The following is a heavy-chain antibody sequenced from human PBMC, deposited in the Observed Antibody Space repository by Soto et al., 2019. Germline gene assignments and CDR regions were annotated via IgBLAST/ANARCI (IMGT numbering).Heavy chain of an antibody. CDR2: MKIEGSEK. V-gene: IGHV3-7*03. Sequence: PGGSLRLSCASSGFTFIRYWMSWVRQAPGKGLEWVATMKIEGSEKDYVDSVKGRFTISRDNAKNSLYLQMNRMRAGDTAVYYCARVGYSYGYGWYFDLWGRGTLVTVSS. CDR1: GFTFIRYW. CDR3: ARVGYSYGYGWYFDL. J-gene: IGHJ2*01. D-gene: IGHD5-18*01.